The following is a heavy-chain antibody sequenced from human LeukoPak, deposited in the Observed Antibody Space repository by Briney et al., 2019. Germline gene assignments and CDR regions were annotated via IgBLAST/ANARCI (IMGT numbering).Heavy chain of an antibody. CDR2: IYHSGST. V-gene: IGHV4-38-2*01. D-gene: IGHD3-10*01. J-gene: IGHJ5*02. CDR3: ARRPRTPMVRGSNWFDP. Sequence: PSETLSLTCAVSGYSISSGYYWGWIRQPPGKGLEWIGSIYHSGSTYYNPSLKSRVTISVDTSKNQFSLKLSSVTAADTAVYYCARRPRTPMVRGSNWFDPWGQGTLVTVSS. CDR1: GYSISSGYY.